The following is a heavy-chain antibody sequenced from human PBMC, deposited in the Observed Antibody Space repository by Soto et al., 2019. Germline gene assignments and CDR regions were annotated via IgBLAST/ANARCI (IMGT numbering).Heavy chain of an antibody. Sequence: ASVKVSCKASGYTFTSYYMHWVRQAPGQGLEWMGIINPSGGSTSYAQKFQGRVTMTRDTSISTAYMELSSLRSEDTAVYYCARGEYGDYTMNYYYGMDVWGQGTTVTVSS. D-gene: IGHD4-17*01. J-gene: IGHJ6*02. CDR3: ARGEYGDYTMNYYYGMDV. CDR1: GYTFTSYY. V-gene: IGHV1-46*01. CDR2: INPSGGST.